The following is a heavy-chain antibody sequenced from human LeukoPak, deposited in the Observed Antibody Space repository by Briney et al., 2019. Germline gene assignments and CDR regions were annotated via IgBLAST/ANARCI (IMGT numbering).Heavy chain of an antibody. Sequence: KASETLSLTCTVSGGSISSRSYYWGWIRQPPGKGLEWIESIYYSGSTYYNPSLKSRVTISVDTSKNQFSLKLSSVTAADTAVYYCARVWGSSWLYYYYYMDVWGKGTTVTVSS. V-gene: IGHV4-39*07. J-gene: IGHJ6*03. D-gene: IGHD6-13*01. CDR1: GGSISSRSYY. CDR2: IYYSGST. CDR3: ARVWGSSWLYYYYYMDV.